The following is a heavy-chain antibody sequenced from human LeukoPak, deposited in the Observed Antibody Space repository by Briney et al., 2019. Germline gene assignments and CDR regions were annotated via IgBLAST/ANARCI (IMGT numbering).Heavy chain of an antibody. CDR2: IIPIFGTA. D-gene: IGHD5-18*01. V-gene: IGHV1-2*02. J-gene: IGHJ5*02. CDR3: ARAIYSYGSIWFDP. CDR1: GYTFTSYG. Sequence: GASVKVSCKASGYTFTSYGISWVRQAPGQGLEWMGGIIPIFGTANYAQKFQGRVTMTRDTSISTAYMELSRLRSDDTAVYYCARAIYSYGSIWFDPWGQGTLVTVSS.